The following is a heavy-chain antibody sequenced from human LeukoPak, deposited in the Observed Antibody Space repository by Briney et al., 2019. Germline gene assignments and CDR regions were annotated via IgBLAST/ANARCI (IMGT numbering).Heavy chain of an antibody. CDR2: VRNDGFDT. Sequence: PGTSLRLSCVTSGLTFTNHGFHWLRQAADKGLEWVAFVRNDGFDTYHSNSVKGRFSISRDNSKNTLYLQMNSLRTEDTAVYYCARGSVAAAPRAFDIWGQGTMVTVSS. J-gene: IGHJ3*02. D-gene: IGHD2-15*01. V-gene: IGHV3-30*02. CDR3: ARGSVAAAPRAFDI. CDR1: GLTFTNHG.